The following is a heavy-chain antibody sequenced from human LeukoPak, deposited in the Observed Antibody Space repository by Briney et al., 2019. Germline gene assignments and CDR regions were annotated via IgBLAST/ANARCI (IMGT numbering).Heavy chain of an antibody. D-gene: IGHD5-12*01. CDR1: GLAVSTSV. CDR3: AKGGYDYVEIGYFDS. J-gene: IGHJ4*02. Sequence: GSLRLSFATSGLAVSTSVIYWFRQAPGKGLELVSNIKDADAKPWYADSVKGRFSISRDSSKNTLYLQMNSLRAEDSGLYYCAKGGYDYVEIGYFDSWGQGTLVTVSS. CDR2: IKDADAKP. V-gene: IGHV3-23*01.